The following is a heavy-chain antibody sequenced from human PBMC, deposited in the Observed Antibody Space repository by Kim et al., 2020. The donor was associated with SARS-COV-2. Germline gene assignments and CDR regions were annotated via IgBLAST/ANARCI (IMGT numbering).Heavy chain of an antibody. D-gene: IGHD4-17*01. Sequence: SETLSLTCTVSGGSVSSGSYYWSWIRQPPGKGLEWIAYIYYSGRTSDNPSIKSRLTITVDTSKNQFSLKLSSVTAADTAVYYCARALQPHLTVANFDYWG. CDR3: ARALQPHLTVANFDY. J-gene: IGHJ4*01. V-gene: IGHV4-61*01. CDR2: IYYSGRT. CDR1: GGSVSSGSYY.